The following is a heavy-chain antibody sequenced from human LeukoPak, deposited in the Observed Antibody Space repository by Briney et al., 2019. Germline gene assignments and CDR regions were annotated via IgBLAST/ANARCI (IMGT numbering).Heavy chain of an antibody. V-gene: IGHV4-31*03. CDR2: IYYSGST. CDR3: ARDCRDSSSPSCFDY. Sequence: SQTLSLTCTVSGGSISSGGYYWSWIRQHPGKGLEWIGYIYYSGSTYYNPSLKSRVTISVDTSKNQFSLKLSSVTAADTAVYYCARDCRDSSSPSCFDYWGQGTLVTVSS. CDR1: GGSISSGGYY. D-gene: IGHD6-13*01. J-gene: IGHJ4*02.